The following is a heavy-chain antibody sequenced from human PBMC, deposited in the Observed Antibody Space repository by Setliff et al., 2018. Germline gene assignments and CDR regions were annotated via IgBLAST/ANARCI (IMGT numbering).Heavy chain of an antibody. V-gene: IGHV4-4*07. CDR2: IYTSGST. Sequence: SETLSLTCTVSGGSISSYYWSWIRQPAGKGLEWIGRIYTSGSTNYNPSLKSRVTMSVDTSKNQFSLKLNSVTAADMAVYYCARDLGHGGDSDYWGQGILVTVSS. CDR3: ARDLGHGGDSDY. D-gene: IGHD2-21*02. J-gene: IGHJ4*02. CDR1: GGSISSYY.